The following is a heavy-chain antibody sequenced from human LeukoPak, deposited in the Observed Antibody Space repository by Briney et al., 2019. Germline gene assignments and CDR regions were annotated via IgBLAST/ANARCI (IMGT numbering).Heavy chain of an antibody. CDR3: AKAPGSLEYDSSGYEDY. J-gene: IGHJ4*02. CDR2: ISGSGGST. Sequence: PGGSLRLSCAASGFTFSSYAMSWVRQAPGKGLEWVSAISGSGGSTYYADSVKGRFTISRDNSKNTLYLQMNSLRAEDTAVYYCAKAPGSLEYDSSGYEDYWGQGTLVTVSS. D-gene: IGHD3-22*01. V-gene: IGHV3-23*01. CDR1: GFTFSSYA.